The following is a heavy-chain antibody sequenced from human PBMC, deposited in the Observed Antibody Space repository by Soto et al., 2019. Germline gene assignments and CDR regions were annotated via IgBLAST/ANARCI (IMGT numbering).Heavy chain of an antibody. D-gene: IGHD1-26*01. Sequence: SETLSLTCDVYGGAFSDYIWTWIRQTPGKGLQWIGQINHSGSANYNPSLKSRVTISVHTSSSQFSLELSSVTAADTAVYYCARGLISGSHYSGGWYYFDSWGQGTQVTVS. V-gene: IGHV4-34*01. CDR2: INHSGSA. CDR1: GGAFSDYI. CDR3: ARGLISGSHYSGGWYYFDS. J-gene: IGHJ4*02.